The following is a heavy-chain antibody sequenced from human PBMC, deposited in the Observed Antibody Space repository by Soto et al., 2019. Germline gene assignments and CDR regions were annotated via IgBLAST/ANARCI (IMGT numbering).Heavy chain of an antibody. Sequence: SGPTLVNPTQTLTLTCTFSGFSLSTSGMCVSWIRQPPGKALEWLARIDWDDDKYYSTSLKTRLTISKDTSKNQVVLTMTNMDPVDTATYYCARIRPDYSYGHHAYYYYYIDVWGKGTTVTVSS. CDR1: GFSLSTSGMC. CDR3: ARIRPDYSYGHHAYYYYYIDV. V-gene: IGHV2-70*11. D-gene: IGHD5-18*01. J-gene: IGHJ6*03. CDR2: IDWDDDK.